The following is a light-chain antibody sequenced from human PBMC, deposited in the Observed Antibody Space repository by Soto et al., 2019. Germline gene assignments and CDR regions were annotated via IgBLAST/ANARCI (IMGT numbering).Light chain of an antibody. V-gene: IGLV1-47*02. CDR2: GNY. CDR3: GAWDDRLNSFL. J-gene: IGLJ1*01. Sequence: QSALTQPPSASGTPGQRVTISCSGSSSNIGSNYVYWYQQFPGTAPRLLIYGNYQRPSGVPDRFSGSKYGTSASLAISGLRSEDAADYYCGAWDDRLNSFLFAGGTKLTV. CDR1: SSNIGSNY.